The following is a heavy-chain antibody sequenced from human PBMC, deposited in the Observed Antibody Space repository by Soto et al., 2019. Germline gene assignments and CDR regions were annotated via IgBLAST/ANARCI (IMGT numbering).Heavy chain of an antibody. J-gene: IGHJ4*02. CDR3: ARGIGYCYGSYFDY. V-gene: IGHV4-59*01. Sequence: SETLSLTCTVSGGSISSYYWSWLRQPPGKGLEWVGYIYYSENIDYSGITNYNPSLKSRVTISVDTSNNQFSLKLRSATAADTAVYHCARGIGYCYGSYFDYWGQGTLVTVSS. D-gene: IGHD5-18*01. CDR1: GGSISSYY. CDR2: IYYSENIDYSGIT.